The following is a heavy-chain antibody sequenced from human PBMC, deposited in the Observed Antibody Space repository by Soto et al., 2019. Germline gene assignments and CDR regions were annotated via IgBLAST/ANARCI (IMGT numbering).Heavy chain of an antibody. CDR3: AGDRGCGSGWDYYYGSDV. V-gene: IGHV3-30-3*01. Sequence: QVQLVESGGGVVQPGRSLRLSCAASGFTFSSYAMHWVRQAPGKGLEWVAVISYDGSNKYYADSVKVRFTISRDNSKNTLYLQMNSLRAEDTAVYYCAGDRGCGSGWDYYYGSDVWGQGSTVTVSS. CDR2: ISYDGSNK. CDR1: GFTFSSYA. J-gene: IGHJ6*02. D-gene: IGHD3-10*01.